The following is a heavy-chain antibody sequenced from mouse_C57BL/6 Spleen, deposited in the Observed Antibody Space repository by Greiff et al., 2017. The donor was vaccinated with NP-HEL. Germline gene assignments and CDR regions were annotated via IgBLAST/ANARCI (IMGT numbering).Heavy chain of an antibody. D-gene: IGHD1-1*01. J-gene: IGHJ2*01. CDR3: ARPYYYGSGYFDY. Sequence: DVMLVESGGDLVKPGGSLKLSCAASGFTFSSYGMSWVRQTPDKRLEWVATISSGGSYTYYPDSVKGRFTISRDNAKNTLYLQMSSLKAEDTAMYDCARPYYYGSGYFDYWGQGTTLTVSS. V-gene: IGHV5-6*02. CDR2: ISSGGSYT. CDR1: GFTFSSYG.